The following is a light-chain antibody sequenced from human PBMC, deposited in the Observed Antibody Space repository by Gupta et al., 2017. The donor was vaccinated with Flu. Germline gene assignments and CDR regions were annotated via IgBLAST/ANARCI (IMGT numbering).Light chain of an antibody. CDR2: GAS. CDR1: QSVANNK. J-gene: IGKJ2*01. V-gene: IGKV3-20*01. CDR3: QQYGSAPFT. Sequence: DIVLMQPPGTPSLSPGDRVTLSCRASQSVANNKLAWYQQKPGQAPRLLIYGASRRTAGIPDRFTGSGSGTAFTLTISSLEPEDVAVYYCQQYGSAPFTFGQGAKVEIK.